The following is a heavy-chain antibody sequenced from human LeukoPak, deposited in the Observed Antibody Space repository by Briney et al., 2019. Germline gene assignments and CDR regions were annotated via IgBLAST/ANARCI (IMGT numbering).Heavy chain of an antibody. CDR2: IKQDESEK. D-gene: IGHD1-1*01. CDR3: AREERYPDAFDI. CDR1: GFTFSNYW. V-gene: IGHV3-7*01. Sequence: GRSLRLSCAASGFTFSNYWMSWVRQAPGKGLEWVANIKQDESEKYYVDSVKGRFTISRDNAKNSLYLQMNSLRAEDTAVYYCAREERYPDAFDIWGQGTMVTVSS. J-gene: IGHJ3*02.